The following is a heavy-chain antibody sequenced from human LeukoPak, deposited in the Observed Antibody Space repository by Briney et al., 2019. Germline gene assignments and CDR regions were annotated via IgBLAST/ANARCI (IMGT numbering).Heavy chain of an antibody. J-gene: IGHJ4*02. CDR1: GGSFSGYY. CDR2: INHSGST. Sequence: PSETLSLTCAVYGGSFSGYYWSWIRQPPGKGLEWIGEINHSGSTNYNPSLKSRLTMSVDKSNNQFSLRLSSVTAADTAVYYCVYGGNSGDWLYWGQGTLVTVSS. V-gene: IGHV4-34*01. D-gene: IGHD4-23*01. CDR3: VYGGNSGDWLY.